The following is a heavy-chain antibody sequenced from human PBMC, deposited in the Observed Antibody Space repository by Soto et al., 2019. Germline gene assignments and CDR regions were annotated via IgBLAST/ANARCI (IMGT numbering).Heavy chain of an antibody. CDR2: IYHSGST. D-gene: IGHD6-13*01. Sequence: KTSETLSLTCAVSGGSISSSNWWSWVRQPPGKGLEWIGEIYHSGSTNYNPSLKSRVTISVDKSKNQFSLKLSSVTAADTAVYYCARILAAARGGYYFDCWGQGTLVTVSS. J-gene: IGHJ4*02. CDR1: GGSISSSNW. CDR3: ARILAAARGGYYFDC. V-gene: IGHV4-4*02.